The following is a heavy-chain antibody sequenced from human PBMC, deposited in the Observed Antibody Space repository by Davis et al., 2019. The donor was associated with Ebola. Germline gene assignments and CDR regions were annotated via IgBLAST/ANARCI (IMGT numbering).Heavy chain of an antibody. V-gene: IGHV1-18*01. J-gene: IGHJ4*02. Sequence: ASVKVSCKASGYTFNSHGISWVRQAPGQGLEWMAWISAYNGHTNYAQKFQGRRTLTTDTSTSTVYMERRSLTSDDTAEYYCARGRNGGWDFDYWGQGTRVTVSS. CDR3: ARGRNGGWDFDY. CDR2: ISAYNGHT. CDR1: GYTFNSHG. D-gene: IGHD6-19*01.